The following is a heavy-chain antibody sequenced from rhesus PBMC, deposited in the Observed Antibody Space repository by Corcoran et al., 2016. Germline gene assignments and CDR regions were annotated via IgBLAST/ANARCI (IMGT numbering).Heavy chain of an antibody. V-gene: IGHV4-73*01. CDR2: SYGNSASN. J-gene: IGHJ2*01. CDR1: GGSISGYYY. D-gene: IGHD6S26*01. CDR3: ARRKGYSSGWSIWYFDI. Sequence: QVKLQQWGEGLVQPSETLSLTCAVYGGSISGYYYWRWIRQPPGKGLEWIGYSYGNSASNNYNPSRKNRVTISKDTAKNQFSLKLSSVTAADTAVYYCARRKGYSSGWSIWYFDIWGPGTPITISS.